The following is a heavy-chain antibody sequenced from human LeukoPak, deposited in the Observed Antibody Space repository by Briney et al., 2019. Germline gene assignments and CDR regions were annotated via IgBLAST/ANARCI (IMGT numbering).Heavy chain of an antibody. CDR3: AKERNDFWSGYSGGFDY. V-gene: IGHV3-23*01. J-gene: IGHJ4*02. CDR1: GFTFSSYA. CDR2: ISGSGGST. D-gene: IGHD3-3*01. Sequence: GGSLRLSCAASGFTFSSYAMSWVRQAPGKGLEWVSAISGSGGSTYYADSVKGRFTISRDNSKNTLYLQMNSLRAEDTAVYYCAKERNDFWSGYSGGFDYWAREPWSPSPQ.